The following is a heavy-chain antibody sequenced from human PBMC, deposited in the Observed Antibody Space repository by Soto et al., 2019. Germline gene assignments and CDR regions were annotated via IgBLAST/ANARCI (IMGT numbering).Heavy chain of an antibody. CDR1: GFALNNVKMG. CDR3: ARAGLKSDYGTDWFGMDV. D-gene: IGHD3-9*01. V-gene: IGHV2-26*01. CDR2: IFSNEEK. J-gene: IGHJ6*02. Sequence: VTLRESGPELVKPTETLTLTCTVSGFALNNVKMGVSWIRQTPGKAPEWLAHIFSNEEKFYTPSLKTRLHISRDSSRGQVVLSMTNMDPVDTGTYSCARAGLKSDYGTDWFGMDVWGPGATVTVSS.